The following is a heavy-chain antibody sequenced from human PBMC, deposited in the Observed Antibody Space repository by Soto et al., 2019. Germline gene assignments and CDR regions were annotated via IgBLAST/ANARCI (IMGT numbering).Heavy chain of an antibody. CDR2: FYYTGSI. Sequence: PSETLSLTCTVSGGSINTGGYFWSWIRQHTGKGPEWIGYFYYTGSIHYNPSLESRVTIVADTSKNQLSLILSSVSAADTAVYYFARAKFNRGVMDQFDYWGQGALGTVS. J-gene: IGHJ4*02. V-gene: IGHV4-31*03. CDR3: ARAKFNRGVMDQFDY. CDR1: GGSINTGGYF. D-gene: IGHD3-10*01.